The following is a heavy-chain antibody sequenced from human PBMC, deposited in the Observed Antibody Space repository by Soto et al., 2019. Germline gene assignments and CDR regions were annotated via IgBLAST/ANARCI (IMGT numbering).Heavy chain of an antibody. D-gene: IGHD3-3*01. CDR2: IXXXXGXX. CDR3: ARWSYLDY. V-gene: IGHV3-23*01. Sequence: GGSLRLSCAASGFSFGSYALSWVRQAPGKGXXGXXTIXXXXGXXXYPAPVKGRFAISRDTSQSNLYLQMNSLRADDTAMYYCARWSYLDYWGQGTRVTASS. CDR1: GFSFGSYA. J-gene: IGHJ4*02.